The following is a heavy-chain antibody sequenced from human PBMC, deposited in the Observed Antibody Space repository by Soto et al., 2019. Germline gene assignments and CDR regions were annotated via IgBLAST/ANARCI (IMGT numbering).Heavy chain of an antibody. J-gene: IGHJ2*01. D-gene: IGHD3-22*01. CDR3: ARMSYFYDKWYFDL. CDR2: VYYSGTT. Sequence: SEPLSLTCTVSVASINNNDYYCSWIRQTPGKGLEWIGYVYYSGTTDYIPSLKSRLSMSIDKSQNQFTLKLNSVTAADTATYYCARMSYFYDKWYFDLWGRGTPV. V-gene: IGHV4-30-4*01. CDR1: VASINNNDYY.